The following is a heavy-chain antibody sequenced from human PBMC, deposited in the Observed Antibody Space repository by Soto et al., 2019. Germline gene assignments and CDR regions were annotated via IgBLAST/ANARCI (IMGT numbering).Heavy chain of an antibody. J-gene: IGHJ4*02. D-gene: IGHD6-19*01. CDR2: INCDNGNT. CDR1: GYNFIANA. Sequence: QVKLVQSGADVKKPGASVKVSCQTSGYNFIANAVHWVRQAPGQGLEWMGWINCDNGNTKYSRKMQGRLTISRDKSASTVYMELSALTAEDTAVYFCARDDVGSAWPYWGQGTLVSVSS. CDR3: ARDDVGSAWPY. V-gene: IGHV1-3*01.